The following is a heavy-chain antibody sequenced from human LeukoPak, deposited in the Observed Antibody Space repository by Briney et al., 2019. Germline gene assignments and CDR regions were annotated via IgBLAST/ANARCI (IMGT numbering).Heavy chain of an antibody. CDR3: ARDRAGYFDY. D-gene: IGHD6-19*01. CDR1: SYTFTNYG. V-gene: IGHV1-18*01. CDR2: ISGYNGDT. J-gene: IGHJ4*02. Sequence: ASVKVSCKASSYTFTNYGISWVRQAPGQGLEWMGRISGYNGDTNYAQNLQGRLTMTTDTSTSTAYMELRSLRSDDRAVYYCARDRAGYFDYWGQGTLVTVSS.